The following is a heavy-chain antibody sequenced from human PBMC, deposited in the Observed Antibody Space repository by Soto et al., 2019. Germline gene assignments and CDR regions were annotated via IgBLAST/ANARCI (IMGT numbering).Heavy chain of an antibody. V-gene: IGHV3-21*01. CDR2: ISSSSSYI. J-gene: IGHJ6*02. D-gene: IGHD6-19*01. CDR1: GFTFSSYS. CDR3: ARELGVAGSYYGMDV. Sequence: EVQLVESGGGLVKPGGSLRLSCAASGFTFSSYSMNWVRQAPGKGLEWVSSISSSSSYIYYADSVKGRFTISRDNAKNSLYLQMNSLRAEDTAVSYCARELGVAGSYYGMDVWGQGTTVSVSS.